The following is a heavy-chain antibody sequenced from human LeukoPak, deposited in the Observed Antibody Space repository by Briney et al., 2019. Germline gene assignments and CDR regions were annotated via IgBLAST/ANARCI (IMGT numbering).Heavy chain of an antibody. CDR2: IWYDGSNK. V-gene: IGHV3-33*08. Sequence: GGSLRLSCSASGFTFSTYWMSWVRQAPGKGLEWVAVIWYDGSNKYYADSVKGRFTISRDNSKNTLYLQMNSLRAEDTAAYYCARDAGGGFGWELPTLAFDIWGQGTMVTVSS. J-gene: IGHJ3*02. D-gene: IGHD1-26*01. CDR3: ARDAGGGFGWELPTLAFDI. CDR1: GFTFSTYW.